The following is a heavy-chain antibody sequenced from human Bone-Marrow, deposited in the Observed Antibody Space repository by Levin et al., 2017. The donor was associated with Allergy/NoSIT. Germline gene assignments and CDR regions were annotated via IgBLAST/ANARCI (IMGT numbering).Heavy chain of an antibody. D-gene: IGHD3-3*02. Sequence: PSETLSLTCTVSGGSISSYYWSWIRQPPGKGLEWIGYIYYSGSTNYNPSLKSRVTISVDTSKNQFPLKLSSVTAADTAVYYCARDLGPKLGGFDPWGQGTLVTVSS. V-gene: IGHV4-59*01. CDR3: ARDLGPKLGGFDP. CDR2: IYYSGST. J-gene: IGHJ5*02. CDR1: GGSISSYY.